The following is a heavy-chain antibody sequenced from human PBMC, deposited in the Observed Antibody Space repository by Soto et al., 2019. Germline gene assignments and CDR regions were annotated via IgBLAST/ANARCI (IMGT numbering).Heavy chain of an antibody. J-gene: IGHJ5*02. D-gene: IGHD6-13*01. CDR1: GFTFSSYA. V-gene: IGHV3-64D*06. CDR3: VKDLRVAARVHPPFDP. Sequence: GGSLRLSCSASGFTFSSYAIHWVRQAPWKGLEYVSAISSNGGSTYYAASVKGRFTISRDNSKNTLYLQMSSLRAEDTAVYYCVKDLRVAARVHPPFDPWGRGTLVAVCS. CDR2: ISSNGGST.